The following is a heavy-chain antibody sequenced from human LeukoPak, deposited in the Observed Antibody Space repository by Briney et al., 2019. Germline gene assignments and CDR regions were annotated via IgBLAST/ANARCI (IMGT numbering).Heavy chain of an antibody. Sequence: PETLSLTCAVYGGSFSGYYWSWIRQPPGKGLEWIGEINHSGSTNYNPSLKSRVTISVDTSKNQFSLKLSSVTAADTAVYYCARYRGTSLYYYYYGMDVWGQGTTVTVSS. J-gene: IGHJ6*02. V-gene: IGHV4-34*01. CDR2: INHSGST. D-gene: IGHD2-2*01. CDR1: GGSFSGYY. CDR3: ARYRGTSLYYYYYGMDV.